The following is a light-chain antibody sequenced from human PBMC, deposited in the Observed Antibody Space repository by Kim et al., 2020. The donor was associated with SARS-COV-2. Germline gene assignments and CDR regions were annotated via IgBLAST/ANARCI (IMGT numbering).Light chain of an antibody. CDR2: GNS. V-gene: IGLV1-40*01. J-gene: IGLJ2*01. CDR1: SSNIGAGYD. CDR3: QSYDSSLSAL. Sequence: GHRVTISCTGSSSNIGAGYDVHWYRQLPGTAPKLLIYGNSNRPSGVPDRFSGSKSGTSASLAITGLQAEDEADYYCQSYDSSLSALFGGGTQLTVL.